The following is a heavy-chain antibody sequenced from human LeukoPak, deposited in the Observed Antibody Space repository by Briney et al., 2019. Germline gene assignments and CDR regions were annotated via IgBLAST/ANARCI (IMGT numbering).Heavy chain of an antibody. CDR3: ARKMGYYDSSGFDY. CDR2: ISYDGSNK. Sequence: GGSLRLSCAASEFTFSSYAMHWVRQAPGKGLEWVAVISYDGSNKYYADSVKGRFTISRDNSKNTLYLQMNSLRAEDTAVYYCARKMGYYDSSGFDYWGQGTLVTVSS. V-gene: IGHV3-30-3*01. CDR1: EFTFSSYA. D-gene: IGHD3-22*01. J-gene: IGHJ4*02.